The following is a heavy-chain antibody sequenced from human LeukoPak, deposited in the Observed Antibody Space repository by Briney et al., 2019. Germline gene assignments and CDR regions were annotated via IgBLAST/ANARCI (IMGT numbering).Heavy chain of an antibody. CDR2: IYYTGGT. D-gene: IGHD5-18*01. V-gene: IGHV4-59*08. J-gene: IGHJ4*02. CDR3: ARHEGYSYGYGLGY. Sequence: PSETLSLTCTVSGGSIGSNYWTWIRQPPGKGLEYIGYIYYTGGTNYNPSLKSRVTISVDTSKNRFSLKLSSVTAADTAVYYCARHEGYSYGYGLGYWGQGTLVTVSS. CDR1: GGSIGSNY.